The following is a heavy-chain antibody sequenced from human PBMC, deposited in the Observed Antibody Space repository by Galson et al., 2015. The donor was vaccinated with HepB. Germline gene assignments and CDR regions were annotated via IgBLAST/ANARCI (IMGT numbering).Heavy chain of an antibody. CDR2: ISAYNGNT. CDR3: ARVGGAGTLSYYFDY. V-gene: IGHV1-18*04. J-gene: IGHJ4*02. CDR1: GYTFTSYG. Sequence: SVKVSCKASGYTFTSYGISWVRQAPGQGLEWMGWISAYNGNTNYAQKLQGRVTMTTDTSTSTAYMELRSLRSDDTAVYYCARVGGAGTLSYYFDYWGQGTLVTVSS. D-gene: IGHD6-19*01.